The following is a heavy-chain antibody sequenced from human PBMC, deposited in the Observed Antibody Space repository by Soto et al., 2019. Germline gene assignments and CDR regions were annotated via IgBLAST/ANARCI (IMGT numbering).Heavy chain of an antibody. V-gene: IGHV3-74*01. Sequence: EVQLVESGGGLVQPGGSLRLSCAASGFTFSSYWMHWVRQAPGKGLVWVSRINSDGSSTSYADSVKGRFTISRDNAKNTLYLQMNSLRAEDTAVYYCARGGFGDDYGDYGPKINFDYWGQGTLVTVSS. J-gene: IGHJ4*02. CDR3: ARGGFGDDYGDYGPKINFDY. CDR2: INSDGSST. D-gene: IGHD4-17*01. CDR1: GFTFSSYW.